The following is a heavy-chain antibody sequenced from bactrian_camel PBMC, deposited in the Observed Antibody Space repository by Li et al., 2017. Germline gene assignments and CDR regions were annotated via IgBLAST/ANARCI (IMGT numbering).Heavy chain of an antibody. CDR1: GFTFSSYY. V-gene: IGHV3-2*01. D-gene: IGHD3*01. J-gene: IGHJ6*01. Sequence: HVQLVESGGGLVQPGGSLRLSCAASGFTFSSYYMSWVRQAPGKGLEWVSTISTDGRRSYYADSVKGRFAISRDNAKNTVYLQMNSLQSEDTALYYCTSAVFVACPAWGQGTQVTVS. CDR2: ISTDGRRS. CDR3: TSAVFVACPA.